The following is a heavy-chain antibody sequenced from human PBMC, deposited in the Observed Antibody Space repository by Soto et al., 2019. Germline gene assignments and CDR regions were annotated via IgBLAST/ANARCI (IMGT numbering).Heavy chain of an antibody. CDR1: GYTFTRYA. CDR2: INAGNGNT. CDR3: ARDLTGTTFYYYGRDV. J-gene: IGHJ6*02. D-gene: IGHD1-7*01. V-gene: IGHV1-3*01. Sequence: ASGKVSCKAYGYTFTRYAMHLLLQAPVERLEWMGWINAGNGNTKYSQKFQGRVTITRDTSASTAYMELSSLRSEDTAVYYYARDLTGTTFYYYGRDVWGQGTTVTVSS.